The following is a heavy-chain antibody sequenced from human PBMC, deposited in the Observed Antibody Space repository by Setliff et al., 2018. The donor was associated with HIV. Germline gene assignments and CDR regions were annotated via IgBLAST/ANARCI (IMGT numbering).Heavy chain of an antibody. D-gene: IGHD5-12*01. CDR3: ATASGYDLFMGAFDI. CDR1: GGSINTYY. CDR2: FYTSGST. J-gene: IGHJ3*02. Sequence: SETLSLTCTVSGGSINTYYWSWIRQPAGKGLEWIGRFYTSGSTNYNPSLKSRVTMSVDTSKNQFSLKLSSVTAADTAVYYCATASGYDLFMGAFDIWGQGTMVTVSS. V-gene: IGHV4-4*07.